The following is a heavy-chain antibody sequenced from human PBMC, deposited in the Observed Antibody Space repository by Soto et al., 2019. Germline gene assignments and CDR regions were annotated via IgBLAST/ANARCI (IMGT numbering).Heavy chain of an antibody. V-gene: IGHV1-18*01. CDR3: ARDGSDGLRIYYYGSGSYYNRAPFDY. CDR2: ISAYNGNT. D-gene: IGHD3-10*01. Sequence: VASVKVSCKASGYTFTSYGISWVRQAPGQGLEWMGWISAYNGNTNYAQKLQGRVTMTTDTSTSTAYMELRSLRSDDTAVYYCARDGSDGLRIYYYGSGSYYNRAPFDYWGQGTLVTVSS. CDR1: GYTFTSYG. J-gene: IGHJ4*02.